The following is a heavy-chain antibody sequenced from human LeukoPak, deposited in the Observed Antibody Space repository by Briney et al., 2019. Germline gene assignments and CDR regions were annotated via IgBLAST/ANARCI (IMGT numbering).Heavy chain of an antibody. CDR1: GGSISSFY. Sequence: SETLSLTCTVSGGSISSFYWSWIRQPPGKGLEWIGYIYYKGNTNYSPSLTRRVTVSLDTSKNQFSLKLSSLTAADTAVYYCARSYSAGSYYSPFDPWGQGTLVTVSS. CDR3: ARSYSAGSYYSPFDP. D-gene: IGHD3-10*01. V-gene: IGHV4-59*01. J-gene: IGHJ5*02. CDR2: IYYKGNT.